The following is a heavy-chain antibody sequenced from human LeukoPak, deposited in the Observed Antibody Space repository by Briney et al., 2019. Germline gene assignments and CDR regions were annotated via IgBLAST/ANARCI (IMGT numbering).Heavy chain of an antibody. Sequence: PGGSLRLSCAASGFTFSSYSMNWVRQAPGKGLEWVSSISSSSSYIYYADSVKGRFTISRDNAKNSLYLQMNSLRAEDTAVYYCAGDSMIVYYMDVWGKGTTVTVSS. CDR2: ISSSSSYI. CDR1: GFTFSSYS. V-gene: IGHV3-21*01. J-gene: IGHJ6*03. D-gene: IGHD3-22*01. CDR3: AGDSMIVYYMDV.